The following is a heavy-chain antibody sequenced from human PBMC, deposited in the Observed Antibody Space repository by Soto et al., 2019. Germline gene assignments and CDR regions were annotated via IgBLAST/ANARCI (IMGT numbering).Heavy chain of an antibody. CDR1: GGSIRSSDYY. CDR2: VYYSESA. J-gene: IGHJ4*02. Sequence: QVQLQESGPGLVKPSQTLSLTCTVSGGSIRSSDYYWSWIRQPPGKGLEWIGYVYYSESAYYNPSLQSRGFISIDTSKNPFSLTLSSVTAADTAVYYCARVIITATGTSGFDSWGQGTLVTVSS. V-gene: IGHV4-30-4*01. D-gene: IGHD6-13*01. CDR3: ARVIITATGTSGFDS.